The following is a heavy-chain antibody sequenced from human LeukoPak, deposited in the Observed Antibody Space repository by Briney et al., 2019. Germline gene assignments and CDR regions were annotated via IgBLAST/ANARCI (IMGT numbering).Heavy chain of an antibody. V-gene: IGHV4-39*07. CDR1: GGSISNSNYY. CDR3: ARRRLDCSGGSCHETDY. D-gene: IGHD2-15*01. Sequence: SETLSLTCTVSGGSISNSNYYWGWIRQPPGKGLEWIGEINHSGSTNYNPSLKSRVTISVDTSKNQFSLKLSSVTAADTAVYYCARRRLDCSGGSCHETDYWGQGTLVTVSS. J-gene: IGHJ4*02. CDR2: INHSGST.